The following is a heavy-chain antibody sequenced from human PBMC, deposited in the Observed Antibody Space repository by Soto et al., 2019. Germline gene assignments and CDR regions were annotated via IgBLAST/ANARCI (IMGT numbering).Heavy chain of an antibody. V-gene: IGHV4-4*07. J-gene: IGHJ6*02. D-gene: IGHD6-13*01. Sequence: SETLSLTCTVSGGSISSYYWSCIRQPAGKGLEWIGRIYTSGSTNYNPSLKSRVTMSVDTSKNQFSLKLSSVTAADTAVYYCARVVTQLVGYYYYGMDVWGQGTTVTVSS. CDR3: ARVVTQLVGYYYYGMDV. CDR2: IYTSGST. CDR1: GGSISSYY.